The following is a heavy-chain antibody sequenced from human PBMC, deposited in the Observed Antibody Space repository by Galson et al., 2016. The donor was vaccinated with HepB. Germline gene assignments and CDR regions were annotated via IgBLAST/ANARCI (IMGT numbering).Heavy chain of an antibody. CDR3: SRPAWESAGAFDY. CDR2: ISPDGTKK. Sequence: SLRLSCAASGFASSDYGIHWVRQAPGKGLEWVASISPDGTKKYYADSVTGRFTMSRDSSKDTVYLQMTSLGTEDTATFYCSRPAWESAGAFDYLGQGTLVT. J-gene: IGHJ4*02. CDR1: GFASSDYG. V-gene: IGHV3-30*03. D-gene: IGHD3-16*01.